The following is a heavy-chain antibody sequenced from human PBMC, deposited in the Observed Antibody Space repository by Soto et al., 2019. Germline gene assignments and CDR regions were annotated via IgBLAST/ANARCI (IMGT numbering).Heavy chain of an antibody. CDR1: GYTFTSYD. CDR2: INAGNGNT. V-gene: IGHV1-3*01. J-gene: IGHJ4*02. D-gene: IGHD6-13*01. Sequence: ASVKVSCKASGYTFTSYDMHWVRQAPGQRLEWMGWINAGNGNTKYSQKFQGRVTITRDSSASKAYMELSSLRSEDTAVYYCARLQAAAGDNDLTFDYWGQGTLVTVSS. CDR3: ARLQAAAGDNDLTFDY.